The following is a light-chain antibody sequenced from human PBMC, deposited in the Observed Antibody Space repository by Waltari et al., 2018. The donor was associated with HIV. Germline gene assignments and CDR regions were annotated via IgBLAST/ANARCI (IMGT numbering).Light chain of an antibody. CDR2: DAS. CDR1: QSVSSN. Sequence: VMTQSPATLSVSPGERVTLPCRASQSVSSNLAWYQQTPGQAPRLLIDDASTRASGVPARFSGSGSGTDFTLTITSLQSEDFAVYYCQQYNNWPPWTFGQGTRVQIK. CDR3: QQYNNWPPWT. V-gene: IGKV3-15*01. J-gene: IGKJ1*01.